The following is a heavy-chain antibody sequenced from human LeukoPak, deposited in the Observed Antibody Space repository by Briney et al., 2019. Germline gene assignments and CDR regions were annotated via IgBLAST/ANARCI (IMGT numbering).Heavy chain of an antibody. J-gene: IGHJ4*02. CDR1: GFTFDDYA. CDR2: ISWNSGSI. V-gene: IGHV3-9*01. Sequence: GGSLRLSCAASGFTFDDYAMHWVRQAPGKGLEWVSGISWNSGSIGYADSVKGRFTISRDNAKNSLYLQMNSPRAEDTALYYCAKGIFIAAAGTGLDYWGQGTLVTVSS. CDR3: AKGIFIAAAGTGLDY. D-gene: IGHD6-13*01.